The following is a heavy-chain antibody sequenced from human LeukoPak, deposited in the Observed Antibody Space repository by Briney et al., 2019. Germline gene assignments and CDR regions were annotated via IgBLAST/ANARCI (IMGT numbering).Heavy chain of an antibody. CDR2: INHSGST. V-gene: IGHV4-30-2*01. Sequence: PSETLSLTCAVSGGSISSGGYSWSWIRQPPGKGLEWIGYINHSGSTNYNPFLKSRVTISVDTSKNQFSLKLSSVTAADTAVYYCARRHPYYYDSSAYGDWAQGTLVTVSS. D-gene: IGHD3-22*01. CDR3: ARRHPYYYDSSAYGD. J-gene: IGHJ4*02. CDR1: GGSISSGGYS.